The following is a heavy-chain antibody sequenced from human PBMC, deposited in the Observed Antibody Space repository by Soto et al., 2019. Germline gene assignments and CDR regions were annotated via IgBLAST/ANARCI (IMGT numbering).Heavy chain of an antibody. CDR1: GYTFTDSY. CDR3: ARVPTHMAAGRTLFHGMAV. J-gene: IGHJ6*02. CDR2: INPKNGDS. D-gene: IGHD6-19*01. V-gene: IGHV1-2*02. Sequence: QVQLVQSGGDVKKPGASMKVSCKASGYTFTDSYIHWVRQAPGQGLEWLGFINPKNGDSHYPQRFQGRVTMTRDTSIITAYLEMTRLTSHDTAVYFCARVPTHMAAGRTLFHGMAVWGQGNTVAVSS.